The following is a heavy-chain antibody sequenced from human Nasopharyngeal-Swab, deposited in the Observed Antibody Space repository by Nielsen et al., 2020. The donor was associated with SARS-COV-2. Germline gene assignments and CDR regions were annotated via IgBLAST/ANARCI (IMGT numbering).Heavy chain of an antibody. CDR1: GGSFSGYY. V-gene: IGHV4-34*01. CDR3: ARGKDSSSSTHSIRYYYYGMDV. Sequence: GSLRLSCAVYGGSFSGYYWSWIRQPPGKGLEWIGEINHSGSTNYNPSLKSRVTISVDTSKNQFSLKLSSVTAADTAVYYYARGKDSSSSTHSIRYYYYGMDVWGQGATVTVSS. D-gene: IGHD6-6*01. CDR2: INHSGST. J-gene: IGHJ6*02.